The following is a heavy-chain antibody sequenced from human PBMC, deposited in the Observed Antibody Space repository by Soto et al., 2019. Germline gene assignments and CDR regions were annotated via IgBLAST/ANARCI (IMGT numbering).Heavy chain of an antibody. CDR2: IYHSGST. V-gene: IGHV4-38-2*01. D-gene: IGHD4-17*01. Sequence: SETLSLTCAVSGYSISSGYYWGWIRQPPGKGLEWIGSIYHSGSTYYNPSLKSRVNISVDTSKNQFSLKLSSVTAADTAVYYCARTHYGDYKNWFDPWGQGTLVTVSS. CDR3: ARTHYGDYKNWFDP. J-gene: IGHJ5*02. CDR1: GYSISSGYY.